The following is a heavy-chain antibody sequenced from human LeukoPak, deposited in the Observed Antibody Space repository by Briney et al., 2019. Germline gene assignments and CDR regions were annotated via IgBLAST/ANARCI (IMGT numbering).Heavy chain of an antibody. CDR2: ISTTGST. J-gene: IGHJ6*02. D-gene: IGHD1-14*01. CDR1: GASISDYY. Sequence: SDTLSLTCTVSGASISDYYWSWIRQSAGKGLEWIGRISTTGSTYYNPSFQSRVTMSADPSKTLFFLRLRSVTAADTAVYYCARDYRVDYYYGMDVWGQGTTVTVSS. V-gene: IGHV4-4*07. CDR3: ARDYRVDYYYGMDV.